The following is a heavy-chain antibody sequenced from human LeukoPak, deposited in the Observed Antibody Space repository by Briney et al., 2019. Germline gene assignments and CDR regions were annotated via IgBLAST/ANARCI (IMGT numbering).Heavy chain of an antibody. CDR1: GFSFISYG. CDR2: ISDDGRNK. J-gene: IGHJ4*02. V-gene: IGHV3-30*18. CDR3: AKRPSDYGDYVTYFDY. D-gene: IGHD4-17*01. Sequence: GGSLRLYCAASGFSFISYGMHWVRQAPGKGLEWVGVISDDGRNKKYADSVKGRFTISRDNSKDTLYLQMNSLRDEDTAVYYCAKRPSDYGDYVTYFDYWGQGTLVTVSS.